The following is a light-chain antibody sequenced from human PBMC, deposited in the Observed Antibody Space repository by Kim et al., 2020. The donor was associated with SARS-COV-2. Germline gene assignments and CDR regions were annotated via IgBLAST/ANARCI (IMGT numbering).Light chain of an antibody. CDR3: QQYHNWPPLT. CDR2: GAS. J-gene: IGKJ4*01. V-gene: IGKV3-15*01. Sequence: SPGERATLSCRASQSVSTNLAWYQQKRGRAPRLLIHGASTRATGVPARFSGSGSGTEFTLTISSLQSEDFAVYYCQQYHNWPPLTFGGGTKVDIK. CDR1: QSVSTN.